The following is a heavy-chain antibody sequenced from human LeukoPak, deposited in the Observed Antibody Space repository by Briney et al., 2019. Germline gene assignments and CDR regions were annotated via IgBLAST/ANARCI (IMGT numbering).Heavy chain of an antibody. CDR3: ARGYGSGSYVDY. V-gene: IGHV4-31*03. CDR2: IYYSGKT. Sequence: SETLSLTCTVSGGSISSGGYYWSWIRQHPGKGLEWIGCIYYSGKTYDSPSLKSRVTISVDTSKNQFSLKLSSVTAADTAVYYCARGYGSGSYVDYWGQGTLVTVSS. D-gene: IGHD3-10*01. J-gene: IGHJ4*02. CDR1: GGSISSGGYY.